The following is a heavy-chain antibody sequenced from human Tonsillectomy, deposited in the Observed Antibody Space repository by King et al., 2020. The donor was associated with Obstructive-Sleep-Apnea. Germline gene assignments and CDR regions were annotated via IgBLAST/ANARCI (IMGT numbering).Heavy chain of an antibody. CDR3: ARDLTTGTTPSFDY. D-gene: IGHD4-17*01. CDR2: IYHSGST. J-gene: IGHJ4*02. V-gene: IGHV4-4*02. CDR1: GGSISSSNW. Sequence: QLQESGPGLVKPSGTLSLTCAVSGGSISSSNWWSWVRQPPGKGREWIGEIYHSGSTNYNPSLKSRVTISVDKSKNQFSLKLSSVTAADTAVYYCARDLTTGTTPSFDYWGQGTLVTVSS.